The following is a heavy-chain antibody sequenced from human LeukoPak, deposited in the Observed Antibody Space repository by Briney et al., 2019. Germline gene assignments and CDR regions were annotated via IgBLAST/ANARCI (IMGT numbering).Heavy chain of an antibody. CDR3: ARGHCSSTSCYTGIRRYGMDV. V-gene: IGHV4-34*01. J-gene: IGHJ6*02. CDR1: GFTFSSYA. D-gene: IGHD2-2*02. CDR2: INHSGST. Sequence: GSLRLSCAASGFTFSSYAMSWIRQPPGKGLEWIGEINHSGSTNYNPSLKSRVTISVDTSKNQFSLKLSSVTAAGTAVYYCARGHCSSTSCYTGIRRYGMDVWGQGTTVTVSS.